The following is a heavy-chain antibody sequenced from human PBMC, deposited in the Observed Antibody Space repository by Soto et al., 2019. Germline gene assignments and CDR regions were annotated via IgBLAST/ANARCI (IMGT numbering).Heavy chain of an antibody. J-gene: IGHJ4*02. CDR2: ISGSTGTT. Sequence: GGSLRLSCEASGFMFNHYAMAWVRQPPGKGLEWVSVISGSTGTTYYADSVKGRFTISRDNTKNTVYLQMNSLRVEDSALYSCAKVIVLGASTLEYWGPGTRVTVSS. CDR3: AKVIVLGASTLEY. V-gene: IGHV3-23*01. CDR1: GFMFNHYA. D-gene: IGHD6-6*01.